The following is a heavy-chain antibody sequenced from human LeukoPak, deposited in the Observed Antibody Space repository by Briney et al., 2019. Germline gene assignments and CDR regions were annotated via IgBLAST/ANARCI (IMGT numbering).Heavy chain of an antibody. CDR3: ARERAQPLFYGMDV. CDR1: GGSISSYY. D-gene: IGHD2-2*01. V-gene: IGHV4-59*01. J-gene: IGHJ6*02. Sequence: SGTLSLTCAASGGSISSYYWSWIRQPPGKGLEWIGYIYYSGSTNYNPSLKSRVTISVDTSKNQFSLKLSSVTAADTAVYYCARERAQPLFYGMDVWGQGTTVTVSS. CDR2: IYYSGST.